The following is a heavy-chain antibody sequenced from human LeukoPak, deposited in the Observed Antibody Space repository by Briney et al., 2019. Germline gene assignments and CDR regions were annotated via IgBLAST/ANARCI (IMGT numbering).Heavy chain of an antibody. CDR1: GFTVSSNY. J-gene: IGHJ3*02. CDR3: AREGFHGAFDI. Sequence: GGSLRLSCAASGFTVSSNYMSWVRQAPGKGLEWVSVIYSGGSTYYPDSVKGRFTISRDNSKNTLYLQMNSLRAEDTAVYYCAREGFHGAFDIWGQGTMVTVSS. D-gene: IGHD2-15*01. V-gene: IGHV3-53*01. CDR2: IYSGGST.